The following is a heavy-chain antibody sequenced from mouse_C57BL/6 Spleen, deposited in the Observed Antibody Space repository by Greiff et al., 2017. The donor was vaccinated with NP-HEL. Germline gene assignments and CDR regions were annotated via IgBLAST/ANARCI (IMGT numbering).Heavy chain of an antibody. CDR3: TRFDYYGSSYDAMDY. Sequence: DVQLVESGGGLVKPGGSLKLSCAASGFTFSDYGIHWVRQAPEKGLEWVAYISSGSSTIYYADTVKGRFTISRDNAKNTLFLQMPSLRSEDTAMYYCTRFDYYGSSYDAMDYWGQGTSVTVSS. CDR2: ISSGSSTI. J-gene: IGHJ4*01. CDR1: GFTFSDYG. D-gene: IGHD1-1*01. V-gene: IGHV5-17*01.